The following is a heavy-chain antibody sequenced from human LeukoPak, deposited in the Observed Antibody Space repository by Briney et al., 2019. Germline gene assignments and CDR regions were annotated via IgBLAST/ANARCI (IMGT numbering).Heavy chain of an antibody. D-gene: IGHD3-22*01. CDR3: AREGYDSSGYVLFDY. CDR2: IYHSGST. Sequence: SETLSLTCAVSGGSISSSNWWSWVRQPPGKGLEWIGEIYHSGSTNYNPSLKSRVTISVAKSKNQFSLRLSSVTAADTAVYYCAREGYDSSGYVLFDYWGQGTLVTVSS. V-gene: IGHV4-4*02. J-gene: IGHJ4*02. CDR1: GGSISSSNW.